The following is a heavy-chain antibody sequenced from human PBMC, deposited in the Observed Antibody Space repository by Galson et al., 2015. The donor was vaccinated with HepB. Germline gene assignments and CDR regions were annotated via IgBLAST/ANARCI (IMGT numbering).Heavy chain of an antibody. J-gene: IGHJ6*02. CDR1: GFTFSSYA. D-gene: IGHD3-3*01. CDR2: ISGSGGST. V-gene: IGHV3-23*01. Sequence: SLRLSCAASGFTFSSYAMSWVRQAPGKGLEWVSAISGSGGSTYCADSVKGRFTISRDNSKNTLYLQMNSLRAEDTAVYYCAKDGYYDFWSGYHYYYYYGMDVWGQGTTVTVSS. CDR3: AKDGYYDFWSGYHYYYYYGMDV.